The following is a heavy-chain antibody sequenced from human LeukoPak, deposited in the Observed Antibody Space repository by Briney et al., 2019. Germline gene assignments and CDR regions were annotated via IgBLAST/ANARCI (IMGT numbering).Heavy chain of an antibody. J-gene: IGHJ5*02. CDR3: ARGLMNLRWFDP. CDR2: MNPNSGNT. CDR1: GYTFTSYD. Sequence: ASVKVSCEASGYTFTSYDINWVRQATGQGLEWMGWMNPNSGNTGYAQKFQGRVTMTRNTSISTAYMELSSLRSEDTAVYYCARGLMNLRWFDPWGQGTLVTVSS. V-gene: IGHV1-8*01.